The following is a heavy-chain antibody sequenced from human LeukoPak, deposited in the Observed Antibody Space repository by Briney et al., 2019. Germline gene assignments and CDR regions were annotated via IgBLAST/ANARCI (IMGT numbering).Heavy chain of an antibody. J-gene: IGHJ4*02. Sequence: SETLSLTCTVSSGSISGHYWSWIRQPPGEGLEWIGNIYYNGSTNYNPSLKSRLTLSVDTSKNQFSLKLSSVTAADTAVYYCARHSSGWYYVDYWGQGTLVTVSS. CDR3: ARHSSGWYYVDY. CDR1: SGSISGHY. V-gene: IGHV4-59*11. D-gene: IGHD6-19*01. CDR2: IYYNGST.